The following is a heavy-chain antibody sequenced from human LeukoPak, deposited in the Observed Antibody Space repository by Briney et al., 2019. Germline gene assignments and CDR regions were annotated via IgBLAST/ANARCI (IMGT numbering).Heavy chain of an antibody. J-gene: IGHJ5*02. CDR3: ARVRAARPPRIGWFDP. CDR1: GGSISSYY. Sequence: SETLSLTCTVSGGSISSYYWSWIRQPAGKGLEWIGRIYTSGSTNYNPSLKSRVTISVDTSKNQFSLKLSSVTAADTAVYYCARVRAARPPRIGWFDPWGQGTLVTVSS. V-gene: IGHV4-4*07. CDR2: IYTSGST. D-gene: IGHD6-6*01.